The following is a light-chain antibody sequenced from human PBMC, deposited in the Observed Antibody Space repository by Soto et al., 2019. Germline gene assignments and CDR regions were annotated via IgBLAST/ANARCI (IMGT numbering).Light chain of an antibody. V-gene: IGKV3-20*01. CDR2: GPS. J-gene: IGKJ5*01. CDR3: QQYVSSLSIT. Sequence: EIVLTQSPGTLSLSPGERVTLSCRASQSVSSSYLAWYQQKPGQAPRLLIYGPSSRATGTPDRFRGSGSGTDFPLTISRLEPEDFAVYYCQQYVSSLSITFGQGTRLENK. CDR1: QSVSSSY.